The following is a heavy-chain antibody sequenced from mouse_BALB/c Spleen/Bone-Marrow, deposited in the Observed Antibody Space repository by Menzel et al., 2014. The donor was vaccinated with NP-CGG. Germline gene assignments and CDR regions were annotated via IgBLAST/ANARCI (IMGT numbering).Heavy chain of an antibody. J-gene: IGHJ4*01. Sequence: EVQRVESGAGLVQPGESLKISCTASRFTFNSNTMSWVRQTPGKRLECVAYIYPDGGATYYLDTVKSRFTISRDSAKSTLYLQMSSLKSEDTAMYYCARAWDPFYAMDSWGQGTSVTVSS. V-gene: IGHV5-12-2*01. D-gene: IGHD4-1*01. CDR1: RFTFNSNT. CDR3: ARAWDPFYAMDS. CDR2: IYPDGGAT.